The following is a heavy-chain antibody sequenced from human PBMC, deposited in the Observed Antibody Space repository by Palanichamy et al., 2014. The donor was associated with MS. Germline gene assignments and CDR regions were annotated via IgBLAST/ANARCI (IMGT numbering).Heavy chain of an antibody. D-gene: IGHD3-3*01. V-gene: IGHV3-33*01. CDR3: ARMGRFLEWLDY. Sequence: QVQLVEVWGGVVQPGRSLRLSCAASGFTFSSYGMHWVRQAPGKGLEWVAVIWYDGSNKCYADSVKGRFTISRDNSKNTLYLQMNSLRAEDTAVYYCARMGRFLEWLDYWGQGTLVTVSS. CDR1: GFTFSSYG. CDR2: IWYDGSNK. J-gene: IGHJ4*02.